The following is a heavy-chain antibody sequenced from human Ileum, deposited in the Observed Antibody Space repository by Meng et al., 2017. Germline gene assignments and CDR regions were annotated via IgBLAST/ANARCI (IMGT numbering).Heavy chain of an antibody. CDR3: AKTVAPDAFDI. Sequence: GESLKISCAGSGFTFSSYSMNWVRQAPGKGLEWVSSISSSSSYIYSADSVKCRFTISRDNANNSLYLQMNSLRAEDTAVYYCAKTVAPDAFDIWGQGTRVTVSS. V-gene: IGHV3-21*01. J-gene: IGHJ3*02. CDR2: ISSSSSYI. D-gene: IGHD4-23*01. CDR1: GFTFSSYS.